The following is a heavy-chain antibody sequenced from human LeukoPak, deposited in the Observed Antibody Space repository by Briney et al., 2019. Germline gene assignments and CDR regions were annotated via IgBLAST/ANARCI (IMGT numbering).Heavy chain of an antibody. J-gene: IGHJ4*02. CDR3: ARGDQAVAGYYFDH. V-gene: IGHV3-48*03. CDR1: GFTFSSYE. Sequence: GGSLRLSCAASGFTFSSYEMNWVRQAPGKGLEWVSYISSSGPTIYYADSVKGRFTISRDNAKNSLFLQMNSLRAEDTAVYYCARGDQAVAGYYFDHWGQGTLVTVSS. CDR2: ISSSGPTI. D-gene: IGHD6-19*01.